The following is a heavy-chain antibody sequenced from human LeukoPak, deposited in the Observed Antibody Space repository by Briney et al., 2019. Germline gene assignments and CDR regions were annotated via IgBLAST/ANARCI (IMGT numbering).Heavy chain of an antibody. V-gene: IGHV1-2*02. CDR2: INPNSGGT. CDR1: GNTFTGYY. J-gene: IGHJ6*02. CDR3: ARDGLELGHAWFYYGMDV. D-gene: IGHD1-7*01. Sequence: GASVKVTCKASGNTFTGYYMHWVRQAPGQGLEWMGWINPNSGGTNYAQKFQGRVTMTRDTSISTAYMELSRLRSDDTAVYSCARDGLELGHAWFYYGMDVWGQGTTVTVSS.